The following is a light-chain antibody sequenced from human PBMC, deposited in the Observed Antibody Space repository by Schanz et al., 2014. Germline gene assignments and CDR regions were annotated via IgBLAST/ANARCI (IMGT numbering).Light chain of an antibody. Sequence: QTVVTQEPSLTVSPGGTVTLTCASSTGAVTSSYAPNWFQQKPGQAPRALIYRTNNKHSWTPARFSGSLLGRKAALTLSGVQLEDEAEYYCLLYYGGANWVFGGGTKLTVL. CDR1: TGAVTSSYA. CDR2: RTN. CDR3: LLYYGGANWV. J-gene: IGLJ3*02. V-gene: IGLV7-43*01.